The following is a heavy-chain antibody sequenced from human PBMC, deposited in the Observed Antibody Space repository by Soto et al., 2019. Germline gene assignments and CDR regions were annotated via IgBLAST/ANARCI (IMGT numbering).Heavy chain of an antibody. CDR2: IDESGDS. CDR1: GGPIRSSSHY. CDR3: AREGGYADY. V-gene: IGHV4-39*02. J-gene: IGHJ4*02. D-gene: IGHD1-1*01. Sequence: SETLSLTCTVSGGPIRSSSHYWGWIRQSPGTGLEWIGSIDESGDSYYNPSLKSRVTILVEKSKNQFSLKLMSVTGADSAICYCAREGGYADYRGKGTLVTVSS.